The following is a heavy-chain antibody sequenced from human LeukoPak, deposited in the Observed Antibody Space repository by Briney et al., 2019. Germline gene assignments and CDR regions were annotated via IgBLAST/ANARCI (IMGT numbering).Heavy chain of an antibody. V-gene: IGHV3-30*18. CDR3: AKVTPGSTARKSGLDY. D-gene: IGHD2-21*02. Sequence: GRSLGLSCAASGFTFSTYGMHWVRQTPGKGLEWVAVMSYDGSNIYYGDSVKGRFTISRDNSKNTLYLQMNNLRVEDTALYYCAKVTPGSTARKSGLDYWGQGTLVTVSS. J-gene: IGHJ4*02. CDR2: MSYDGSNI. CDR1: GFTFSTYG.